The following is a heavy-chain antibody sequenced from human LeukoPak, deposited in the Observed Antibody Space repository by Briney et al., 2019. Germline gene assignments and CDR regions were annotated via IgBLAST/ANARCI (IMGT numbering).Heavy chain of an antibody. CDR3: ARENGQWLFPSGWFDP. CDR1: GGSIRSYY. V-gene: IGHV4-59*01. CDR2: IYYSGST. Sequence: SETLSLTCTVSGGSIRSYYWSWIRQSPGKGLEWIGNIYYSGSTNYNPSLKSRVTISVDASKNQFSLKLSSVTAADTAVYYCARENGQWLFPSGWFDPWGQGTLVTVSS. J-gene: IGHJ5*02. D-gene: IGHD6-19*01.